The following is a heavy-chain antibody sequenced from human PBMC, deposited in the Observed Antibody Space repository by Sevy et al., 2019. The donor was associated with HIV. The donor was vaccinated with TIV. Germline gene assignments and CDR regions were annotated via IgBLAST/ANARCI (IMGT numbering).Heavy chain of an antibody. CDR1: GFTFSSYV. J-gene: IGHJ3*01. V-gene: IGHV3-30*18. Sequence: GGSLRVSCAASGFTFSSYVMHWVRQAPGKGLEWVALISYDGSNKNYADSVKGRFTISRDNSKNTLYLHMNSLRGEDTAVYFCAKDRRFTVTHAFDVRGQGTMVTVS. D-gene: IGHD4-17*01. CDR2: ISYDGSNK. CDR3: AKDRRFTVTHAFDV.